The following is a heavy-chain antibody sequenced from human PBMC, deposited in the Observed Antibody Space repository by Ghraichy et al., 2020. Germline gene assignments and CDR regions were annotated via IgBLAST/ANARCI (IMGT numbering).Heavy chain of an antibody. CDR3: TTLSTHLSYFSNVACFYDY. CDR1: GFTFNNAW. Sequence: GGSLRLSCAASGFTFNNAWMSWVRQVPGKGLEWVALVKHDAYGGTAHYAASVEGRFTISRDNSKNMLYLQLNNLKTEDSALYYCTTLSTHLSYFSNVACFYDYWGPGTLVTVSS. J-gene: IGHJ4*02. D-gene: IGHD2-8*01. V-gene: IGHV3-15*06. CDR2: VKHDAYGGTA.